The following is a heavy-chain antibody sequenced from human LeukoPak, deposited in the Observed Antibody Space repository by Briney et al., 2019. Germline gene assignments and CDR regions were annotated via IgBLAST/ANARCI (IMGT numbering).Heavy chain of an antibody. J-gene: IGHJ4*02. CDR1: GGSISSGDYY. CDR3: ASGNDYGDYAPYY. Sequence: SETLSLTCTVSGGSISSGDYYWSWIRQPPGKGLEWIGYIYYSGSTYYNPSLKSRVTISVDTSKNQFSLKLSSVTAADTAVYYCASGNDYGDYAPYYWGQGTLVTVSS. CDR2: IYYSGST. V-gene: IGHV4-30-4*01. D-gene: IGHD4-17*01.